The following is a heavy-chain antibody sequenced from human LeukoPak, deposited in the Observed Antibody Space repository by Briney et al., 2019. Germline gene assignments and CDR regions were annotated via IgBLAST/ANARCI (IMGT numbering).Heavy chain of an antibody. J-gene: IGHJ2*01. Sequence: SETLSLTCAVHGGSFSGYYWSWIRQPPGKGLEWIGEINHSGSTNYNPSLKSRVTISVDTSKNQFSLKLSSVTAADTAVYYCARGGSEYYDILTGPQGSWYFDLWGRGTLVTVSS. CDR2: INHSGST. D-gene: IGHD3-9*01. CDR1: GGSFSGYY. V-gene: IGHV4-34*01. CDR3: ARGGSEYYDILTGPQGSWYFDL.